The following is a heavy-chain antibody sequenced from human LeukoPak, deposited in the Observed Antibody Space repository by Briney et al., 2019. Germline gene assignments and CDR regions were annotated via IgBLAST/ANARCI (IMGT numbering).Heavy chain of an antibody. CDR1: GFTVSSNY. D-gene: IGHD3-16*01. Sequence: GGSLRLSCAASGFTVSSNYMSWVRQAAGKGLEWVASISSSSLYIYYADPVKGRFTISRDNAKNSLYLQMNNLRAEDTAVYSWFRRVGEGRVEAFNIWGQGKMVTVSS. J-gene: IGHJ3*02. CDR3: FRRVGEGRVEAFNI. CDR2: ISSSSLYI. V-gene: IGHV3-21*01.